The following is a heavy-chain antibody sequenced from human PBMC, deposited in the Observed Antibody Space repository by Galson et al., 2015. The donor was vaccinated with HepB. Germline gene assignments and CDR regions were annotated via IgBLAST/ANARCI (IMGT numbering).Heavy chain of an antibody. V-gene: IGHV3-30*04. CDR1: GFTFSSYA. CDR2: ISYDGSNK. CDR3: ARGSGHIVVVEVQH. Sequence: SLRLSCAASGFTFSSYAMHWVRQAPGKGLEWVAVISYDGSNKYYADSVKGRFTISRDNSKNTLYLQMNSLRAEDTAVYYCARGSGHIVVVEVQHWGQGTLVTVSS. D-gene: IGHD2-21*01. J-gene: IGHJ1*01.